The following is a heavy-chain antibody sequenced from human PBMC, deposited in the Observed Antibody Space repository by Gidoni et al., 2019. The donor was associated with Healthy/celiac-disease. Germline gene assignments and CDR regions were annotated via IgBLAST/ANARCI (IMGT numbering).Heavy chain of an antibody. CDR3: AKDMGAGSYVGAFDI. D-gene: IGHD3-10*01. J-gene: IGHJ3*02. V-gene: IGHV3-9*01. Sequence: EVQLVESGGGLVQHGRSLRLSCAASGFTFDDSAMHWVRQAPGKGLEWVSGISWNSGSIGYADSVKGRFTISRDNAKNSLYLQMNSLRAEDTALYYCAKDMGAGSYVGAFDIWGQGTMVTVSS. CDR1: GFTFDDSA. CDR2: ISWNSGSI.